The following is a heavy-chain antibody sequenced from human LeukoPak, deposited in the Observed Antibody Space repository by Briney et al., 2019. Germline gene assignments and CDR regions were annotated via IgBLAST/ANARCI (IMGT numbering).Heavy chain of an antibody. J-gene: IGHJ3*02. CDR3: ARDIVGPIERGAFDI. Sequence: AAVKVCCKASGYTFTGYHMHWVRQAPGQGLDWVGRINPNSGGTNYAQKFHGRVTMTRDTTISKAYMELSRLRSDDTAVYYCARDIVGPIERGAFDIWGQGTMVTVSS. CDR1: GYTFTGYH. V-gene: IGHV1-2*06. CDR2: INPNSGGT. D-gene: IGHD1-26*01.